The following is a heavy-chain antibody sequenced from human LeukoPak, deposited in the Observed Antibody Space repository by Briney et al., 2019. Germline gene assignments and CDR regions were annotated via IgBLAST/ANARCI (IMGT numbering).Heavy chain of an antibody. CDR1: GGSISSYY. J-gene: IGHJ6*02. D-gene: IGHD3-10*01. CDR3: ARAAMVRGVIIKNYYYGMDV. V-gene: IGHV4-59*01. CDR2: IYYSGST. Sequence: PSETLSLTCTVSGGSISSYYWSWIRQPPGKGLEWIGYIYYSGSTNYNPSPKSRVTISVDTSKNQFSLKLSSVTAADTAVYYCARAAMVRGVIIKNYYYGMDVWGQGTTVTVSS.